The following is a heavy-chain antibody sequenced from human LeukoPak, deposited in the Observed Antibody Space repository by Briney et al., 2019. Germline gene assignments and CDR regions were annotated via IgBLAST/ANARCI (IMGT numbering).Heavy chain of an antibody. D-gene: IGHD6-19*01. CDR1: GFTFTSSA. J-gene: IGHJ3*02. Sequence: ASVKVSCKASGFTFTSSAMQWVRQARGQRLEWIGWIVVGSGNTNYAQKFQERVTITRDMSTSTAYMELSSLRSEDTAVYYCAAASIAVAVYAFDIWGQGTMVTVSS. CDR3: AAASIAVAVYAFDI. CDR2: IVVGSGNT. V-gene: IGHV1-58*02.